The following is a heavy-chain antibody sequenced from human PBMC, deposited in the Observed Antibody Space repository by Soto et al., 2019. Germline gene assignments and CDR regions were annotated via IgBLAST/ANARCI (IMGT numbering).Heavy chain of an antibody. CDR3: ARLYTSGWYFDH. Sequence: GGSLRLSCAASGFTFSSYSMNWVRQAPGKGLEWVSYITRSSSPIYYADSVKGRFTISRDNGKNSLYLQMNSLRDEDTAVYYCARLYTSGWYFDHWGQGTLVTVSS. J-gene: IGHJ4*02. CDR1: GFTFSSYS. D-gene: IGHD6-19*01. V-gene: IGHV3-48*02. CDR2: ITRSSSPI.